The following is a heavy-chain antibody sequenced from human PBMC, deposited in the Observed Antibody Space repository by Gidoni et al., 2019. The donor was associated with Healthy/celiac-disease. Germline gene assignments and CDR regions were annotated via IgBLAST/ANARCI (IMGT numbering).Heavy chain of an antibody. CDR2: ISYDGSNK. J-gene: IGHJ6*02. CDR3: AKDGSDIYYGMDV. V-gene: IGHV3-30*18. Sequence: QVQLVESGGAVVKPGRSLRPTYAASGLTLSGYAMHWVRQAPGKGLEWVAVISYDGSNKYYADSVKGRFTISRDNSKNTLYLQMNSLRAEDTAVYYCAKDGSDIYYGMDVWGQGTTVTVSS. D-gene: IGHD5-12*01. CDR1: GLTLSGYA.